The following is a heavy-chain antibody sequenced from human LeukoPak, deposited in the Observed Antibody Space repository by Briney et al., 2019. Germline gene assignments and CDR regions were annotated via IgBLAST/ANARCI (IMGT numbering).Heavy chain of an antibody. CDR2: INPNSGGT. Sequence: ASVKVSCKASGYTFTGYYMHWVRQAPGQGLEWMGWINPNSGGTNYAQKFQGRVTMTRDTSISTAYMELSRLRSDDTAVYYCARVTGYSSSWYPFDYWGQGTLVTVSS. V-gene: IGHV1-2*02. CDR1: GYTFTGYY. D-gene: IGHD6-13*01. J-gene: IGHJ4*02. CDR3: ARVTGYSSSWYPFDY.